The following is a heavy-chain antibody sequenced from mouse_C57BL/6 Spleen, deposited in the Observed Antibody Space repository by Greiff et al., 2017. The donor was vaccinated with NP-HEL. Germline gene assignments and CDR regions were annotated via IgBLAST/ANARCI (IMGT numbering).Heavy chain of an antibody. V-gene: IGHV1-69*01. J-gene: IGHJ1*03. CDR1: GYTFTSYW. D-gene: IGHD2-12*01. Sequence: QVQLQQSGAELVMPGASVKLSCKASGYTFTSYWMHWVKQRPGQGLEWIGEIDPSDSYTNYNQKFKGKSTLTVDKSSSTAYMQLSSLTSEDSAVYYCARRYSYWYFDVWGTGTTVTVSS. CDR3: ARRYSYWYFDV. CDR2: IDPSDSYT.